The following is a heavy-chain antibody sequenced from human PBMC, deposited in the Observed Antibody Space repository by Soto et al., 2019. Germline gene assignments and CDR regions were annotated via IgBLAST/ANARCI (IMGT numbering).Heavy chain of an antibody. CDR1: GGSISSGGYY. V-gene: IGHV4-31*03. CDR3: ARGDDFWSGYPVWGVYYMDV. Sequence: QVQLQESGPGLVKPSQTLSLTCTVSGGSISSGGYYWSWIRQHPGNGLEWIGYIYYSGSTYYNPSLKSRVTISVDTSKNQFSLKLSSVTAADTAVYYCARGDDFWSGYPVWGVYYMDVWGKGTTVTVSS. D-gene: IGHD3-3*01. J-gene: IGHJ6*03. CDR2: IYYSGST.